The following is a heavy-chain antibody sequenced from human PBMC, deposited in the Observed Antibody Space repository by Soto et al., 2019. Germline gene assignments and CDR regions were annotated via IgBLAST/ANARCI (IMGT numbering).Heavy chain of an antibody. CDR1: GFTFSSYA. CDR3: AKDRGYYDSSGPSDYFDY. Sequence: LRLSCAASGFTFSSYAMSWVRQAPGKGLEWVSAISGSGGSTYYADSVKGRFTISRDNSKNTLYLQMNSLRAEDTAVYYCAKDRGYYDSSGPSDYFDYWGQGTLVTVSS. J-gene: IGHJ4*02. CDR2: ISGSGGST. D-gene: IGHD3-22*01. V-gene: IGHV3-23*01.